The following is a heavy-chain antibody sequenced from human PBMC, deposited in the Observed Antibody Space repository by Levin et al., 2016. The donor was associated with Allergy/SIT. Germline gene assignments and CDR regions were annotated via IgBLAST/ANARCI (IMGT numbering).Heavy chain of an antibody. CDR1: GFSFSSYG. D-gene: IGHD3-16*01. V-gene: IGHV3-21*01. Sequence: ETLSLTCAASGFSFSSYGLHWVRQAPGKGLEWVSSITSTNYIYQSDSLKGQFTISRDNAKNSVYLQMSSLRVEDTAIYYCSRSPFDGVDEAWGQGTLVTVSS. CDR2: ITSTNYI. CDR3: SRSPFDGVDEA. J-gene: IGHJ5*02.